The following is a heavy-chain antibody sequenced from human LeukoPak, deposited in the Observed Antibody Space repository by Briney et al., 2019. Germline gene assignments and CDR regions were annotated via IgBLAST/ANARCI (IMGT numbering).Heavy chain of an antibody. CDR3: ARDFSGSYYSTRYVDY. J-gene: IGHJ4*02. D-gene: IGHD1-26*01. CDR2: ISSSSSYI. Sequence: PGGSLRHSRAASGFHFSRYSMNWVRQAPGKGLEWVSSISSSSSYIYYEDSVKGRFTISRDNAQNSLYLQMNSLKAEDTAVYYCARDFSGSYYSTRYVDYWGQGTLVTVSS. V-gene: IGHV3-21*01. CDR1: GFHFSRYS.